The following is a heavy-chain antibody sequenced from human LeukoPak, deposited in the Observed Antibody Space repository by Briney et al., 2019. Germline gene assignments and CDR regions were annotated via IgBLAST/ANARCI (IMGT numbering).Heavy chain of an antibody. CDR1: GFTFSSYA. CDR3: AKAAISSSWYRYYYYYYMDV. V-gene: IGHV3-23*01. CDR2: ISGSGGST. Sequence: GGSLRLSCAASGFTFSSYAMSWVRQAPGKGLEWVSAISGSGGSTYYADSVKGRFTISRDNSKNTLYLQMNSLRAEDTAVYYCAKAAISSSWYRYYYYYYMDVWGKGTTVTVSS. D-gene: IGHD6-13*01. J-gene: IGHJ6*03.